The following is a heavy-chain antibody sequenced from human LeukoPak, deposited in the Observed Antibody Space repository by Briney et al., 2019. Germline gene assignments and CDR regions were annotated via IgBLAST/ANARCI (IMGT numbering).Heavy chain of an antibody. Sequence: SETLSLTCAVYGGSFSGYYWSWIRQPPGKGLEWIGEINHSGSTNYNPSLKSRVTISVDTSKNQFSLKLSSVTAEDTAVYYCAKKDYSDTSGSDYWGQGTLVTVSS. CDR3: AKKDYSDTSGSDY. J-gene: IGHJ4*02. V-gene: IGHV4-34*01. D-gene: IGHD3-22*01. CDR2: INHSGST. CDR1: GGSFSGYY.